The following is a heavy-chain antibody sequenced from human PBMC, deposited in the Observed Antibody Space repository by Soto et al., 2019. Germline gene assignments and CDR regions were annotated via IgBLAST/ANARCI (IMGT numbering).Heavy chain of an antibody. CDR2: ISGSGGST. D-gene: IGHD3-3*01. CDR1: GFTFSSYA. V-gene: IGHV3-23*01. CDR3: AREIPGITFYDFWSGYYRGYYYYYMDV. J-gene: IGHJ6*03. Sequence: GGSLRLSCAASGFTFSSYAMSWVRQAPGKGLEWVSAISGSGGSTYYADSVKGRFTISRDNAKNSLYLQMNSLRAEDTAVYYCAREIPGITFYDFWSGYYRGYYYYYMDVWGKGTTVTVSS.